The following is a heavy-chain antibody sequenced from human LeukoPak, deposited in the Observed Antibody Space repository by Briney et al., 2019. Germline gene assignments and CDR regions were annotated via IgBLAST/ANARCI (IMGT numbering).Heavy chain of an antibody. V-gene: IGHV1-69*06. D-gene: IGHD3-22*01. Sequence: SVKVSCKASGGTFSSYAISWVRQAPGQGLEWMGGIIPIFGTADYAQKFQGRVTITADKSTSTAYMELSSLRSEDTAVYYCAREGDSSGYYLPGWFDPWGQGTLVTVSS. CDR3: AREGDSSGYYLPGWFDP. J-gene: IGHJ5*02. CDR2: IIPIFGTA. CDR1: GGTFSSYA.